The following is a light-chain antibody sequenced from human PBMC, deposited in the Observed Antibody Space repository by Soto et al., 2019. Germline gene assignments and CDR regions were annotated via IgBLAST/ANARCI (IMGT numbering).Light chain of an antibody. V-gene: IGLV2-23*01. CDR2: EST. J-gene: IGLJ3*02. CDR1: SSDVGTYNL. Sequence: QSVLTQPASVSGFPGQSITFSCTGTSSDVGTYNLVSWYQQRPGKAPKLMIFESTKRPSGVSNRFSGSKSGNTASLTISGLQAEDEADYYCCSYTGTSSWVFGGGTKLTVL. CDR3: CSYTGTSSWV.